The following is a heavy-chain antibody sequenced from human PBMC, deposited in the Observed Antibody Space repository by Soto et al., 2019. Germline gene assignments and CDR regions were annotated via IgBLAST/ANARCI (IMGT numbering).Heavy chain of an antibody. V-gene: IGHV3-30-3*01. D-gene: IGHD4-4*01. CDR3: ARSVTTFDGVFDY. CDR1: GFTFSSYA. J-gene: IGHJ4*02. CDR2: ISYDGSNK. Sequence: LRLSCAASGFTFSSYAMHWVRQAPGKGLEWVAVISYDGSNKYYADPVKGRFTISRDNSKNTLYLQMNSLRAEDTAVYYCARSVTTFDGVFDYWGQGTLVTVSS.